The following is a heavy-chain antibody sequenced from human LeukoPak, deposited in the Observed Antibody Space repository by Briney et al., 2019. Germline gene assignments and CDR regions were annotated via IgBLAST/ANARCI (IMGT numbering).Heavy chain of an antibody. CDR2: IYYSGST. V-gene: IGHV4-30-4*01. CDR1: GGSISSGDYY. J-gene: IGHJ4*02. CDR3: ARVLRIAVAGTVDY. D-gene: IGHD6-19*01. Sequence: PSETLSLTCTVSGGSISSGDYYWSWIRQPPGKGLEWIGYIYYSGSTYHNPSLKSRVTISVDTSKNQFSLKLSSVTAADTAVYYCARVLRIAVAGTVDYWGQGTLVTVSS.